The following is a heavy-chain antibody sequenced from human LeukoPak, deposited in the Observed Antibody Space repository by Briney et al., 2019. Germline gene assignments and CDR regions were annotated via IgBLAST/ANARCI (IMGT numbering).Heavy chain of an antibody. V-gene: IGHV3-15*01. CDR2: IKRKADGGTA. CDR3: TTGPHDGD. D-gene: IGHD4-17*01. Sequence: GGSLRLSCAASGLTLSNAGMSWVRQAPGKGLEWIGRIKRKADGGTADYAAPVEGRFTISRDDSRNTLYLQLNSPKTEDTAVYYCTTGPHDGDWGQGTLVTASS. J-gene: IGHJ4*02. CDR1: GLTLSNAG.